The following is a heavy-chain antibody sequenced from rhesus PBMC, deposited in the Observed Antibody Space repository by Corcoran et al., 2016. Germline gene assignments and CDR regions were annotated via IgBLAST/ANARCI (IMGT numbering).Heavy chain of an antibody. CDR1: GASIGDNY. CDR3: AKAGVATDFDY. CDR2: IYGRRGTT. D-gene: IGHD1-44*01. Sequence: QVQLQESGPGLVKPSETLPLTCAVSGASIGDNYWSWIRLAPGRGLEWIGRIYGRRGTTYYNPSFSSRVAISIDTSKNQLSLRLKAVTAADTAVYYCAKAGVATDFDYWGQGVLVTVSS. V-gene: IGHV4S2*01. J-gene: IGHJ4*01.